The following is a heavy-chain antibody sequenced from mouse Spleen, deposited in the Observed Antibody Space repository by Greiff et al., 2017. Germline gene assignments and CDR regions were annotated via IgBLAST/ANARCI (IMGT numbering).Heavy chain of an antibody. V-gene: IGHV5-16*01. CDR1: GFTFSDYY. CDR2: INYDGSST. D-gene: IGHD4-1*01. CDR3: ARERELGFDY. Sequence: EVKLVESEGGLVQPGSSMKLSCTASGFTFSDYYMAWVRQVPEKGLEWVANINYDGSSTYYLDSLKSRFIISRDNAKNILYLQMSSLKSEDTATYYCARERELGFDYWGQGTTLTVSS. J-gene: IGHJ2*01.